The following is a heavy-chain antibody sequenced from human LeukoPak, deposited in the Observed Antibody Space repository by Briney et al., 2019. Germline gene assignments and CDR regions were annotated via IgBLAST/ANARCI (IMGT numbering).Heavy chain of an antibody. Sequence: SQTLSLTCAISGDSVSSNSPTLTWIRQSPSRGLEWLGRTYYRSKWYNDYAVSVKSRITINPDTSKNQFSLHLNSVTAADTAVYYCARDPNTIFGGYFDYWGQGTLVTVSS. CDR3: ARDPNTIFGGYFDY. CDR1: GDSVSSNSPT. CDR2: TYYRSKWYN. D-gene: IGHD3-3*01. V-gene: IGHV6-1*01. J-gene: IGHJ4*02.